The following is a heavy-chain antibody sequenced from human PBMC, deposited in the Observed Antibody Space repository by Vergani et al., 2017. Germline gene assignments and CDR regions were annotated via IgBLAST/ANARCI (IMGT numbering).Heavy chain of an antibody. CDR2: IWSDGSKY. CDR3: ARDRVPRGQWLVGPFDY. D-gene: IGHD6-19*01. J-gene: IGHJ4*02. Sequence: QVQLVESGGGVARPGTSLRLSCVTSGFTFSSHAMHWVRQTPGKGLEWVAVIWSDGSKYIYTQPVNGRFVITRDNSKKTLYLQMHDLIPDDTGVYYCARDRVPRGQWLVGPFDYWGQGTLVTASS. V-gene: IGHV3-33*01. CDR1: GFTFSSHA.